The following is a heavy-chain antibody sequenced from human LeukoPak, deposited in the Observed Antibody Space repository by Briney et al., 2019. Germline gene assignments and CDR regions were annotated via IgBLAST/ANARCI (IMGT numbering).Heavy chain of an antibody. CDR1: GGSISTYY. J-gene: IGHJ5*02. CDR2: IYYSGST. Sequence: SETLSLTCTVSGGSISTYYWSWIRQPPGKGLEWIGYIYYSGSTNYNPSLKSRVTISVDTSKNQFSLKLSSVTAADTAVYYCAREVLGSYGYIFWFDPWGQGTLVTVSS. CDR3: AREVLGSYGYIFWFDP. D-gene: IGHD5-18*01. V-gene: IGHV4-59*01.